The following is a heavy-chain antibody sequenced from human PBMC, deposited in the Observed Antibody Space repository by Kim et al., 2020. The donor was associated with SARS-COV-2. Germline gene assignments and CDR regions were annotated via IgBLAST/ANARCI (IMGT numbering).Heavy chain of an antibody. Sequence: ASVKVSCKASGYTFTSYAMHWVRQAPGQRLEWMGWINAGNGNTKYSQKFQGRVTITRDTSASTAYMELSSLRSEDTAVYYCARGAVAGTNYYYYYGMDVWGQGTTVTVSS. CDR2: INAGNGNT. CDR3: ARGAVAGTNYYYYYGMDV. D-gene: IGHD6-19*01. CDR1: GYTFTSYA. V-gene: IGHV1-3*01. J-gene: IGHJ6*02.